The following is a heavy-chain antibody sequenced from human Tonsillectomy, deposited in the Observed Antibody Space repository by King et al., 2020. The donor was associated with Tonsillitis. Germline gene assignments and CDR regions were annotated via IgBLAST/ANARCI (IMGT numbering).Heavy chain of an antibody. D-gene: IGHD2-8*01. V-gene: IGHV1-2*02. Sequence: GQLVQSGAEVKKPGASVKVSCKASGYTFSGYYMHWVRQAPGQGLEWMGWINPNSGGTNYAQKFQGRVTLTRDTSISTAYMELSRLRSDDTAVYYGARDYCTNGVCSWFDPWGQGTLVTVSS. CDR3: ARDYCTNGVCSWFDP. CDR2: INPNSGGT. J-gene: IGHJ5*02. CDR1: GYTFSGYY.